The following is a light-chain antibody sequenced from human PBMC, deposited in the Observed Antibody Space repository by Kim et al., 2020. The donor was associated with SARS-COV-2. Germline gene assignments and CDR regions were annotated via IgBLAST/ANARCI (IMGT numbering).Light chain of an antibody. CDR1: QVIGTS. CDR2: GAS. J-gene: IGKJ1*01. CDR3: QQYFDYPRT. Sequence: ASTGDRVTVTCRASQVIGTSLAWYQQKAGKAPNLLIYGASTLQSGVPSRFSGSVSGTDFTLTISCLQSEDFATYYCQQYFDYPRTFGQGTKVDIK. V-gene: IGKV1-8*01.